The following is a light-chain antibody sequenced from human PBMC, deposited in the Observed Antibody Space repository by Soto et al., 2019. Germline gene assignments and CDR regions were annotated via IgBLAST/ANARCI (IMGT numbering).Light chain of an antibody. V-gene: IGLV2-14*03. CDR1: SSDIGSFNY. CDR3: SSYTTTSTQV. J-gene: IGLJ1*01. CDR2: GVS. Sequence: QSALTQPASVSGSPVQSITISCTGTSSDIGSFNYVSWYQHHPGTAPKLIIYGVSNRPSGVSNRFSGSKSGNTASLTISGLQAEDEADYYCSSYTTTSTQVFGTGTKVTVL.